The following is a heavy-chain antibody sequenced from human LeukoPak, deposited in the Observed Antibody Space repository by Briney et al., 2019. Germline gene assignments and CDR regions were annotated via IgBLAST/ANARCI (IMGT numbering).Heavy chain of an antibody. CDR1: GGSMSSGSYY. Sequence: PSETLSLTCTVSGGSMSSGSYYWGWIRQPPGKGLEWIGSIYHSGSTYYNPSLKSRVTISVDTSKNQFSLKLSSVTAADTAMYYCARRGLGTTPYFDYWGQGTLVTVSS. V-gene: IGHV4-39*01. D-gene: IGHD4-17*01. CDR2: IYHSGST. CDR3: ARRGLGTTPYFDY. J-gene: IGHJ4*02.